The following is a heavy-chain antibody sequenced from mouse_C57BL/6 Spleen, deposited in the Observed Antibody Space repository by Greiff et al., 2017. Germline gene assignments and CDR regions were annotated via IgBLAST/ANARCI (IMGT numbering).Heavy chain of an antibody. J-gene: IGHJ2*01. D-gene: IGHD1-1*01. V-gene: IGHV1-26*01. CDR2: LNPNNGGT. Sequence: VQLQQSGPELVKPGASVKISCKASGYTFTDYYMNWVKQSPGQSLEWIGDLNPNNGGTSYNQKFKGKATLTVDTSSSTAYMALRSLTSYDAAVYYCARVGDFDYWGQGTTLTGSS. CDR3: ARVGDFDY. CDR1: GYTFTDYY.